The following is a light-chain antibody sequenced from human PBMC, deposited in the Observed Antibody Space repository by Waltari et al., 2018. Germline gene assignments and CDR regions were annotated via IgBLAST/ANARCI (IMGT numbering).Light chain of an antibody. Sequence: EIVMTQSPATLSVFPGERATLSCRASQSVATYLAWYQLKPGQAPRLLIYGASTRPTGIPARFSGGGSGTEFTLTISSLQSEDFAVYYCQQYNNWPLLTFGGGTRVEIK. J-gene: IGKJ4*01. CDR2: GAS. CDR1: QSVATY. V-gene: IGKV3-15*01. CDR3: QQYNNWPLLT.